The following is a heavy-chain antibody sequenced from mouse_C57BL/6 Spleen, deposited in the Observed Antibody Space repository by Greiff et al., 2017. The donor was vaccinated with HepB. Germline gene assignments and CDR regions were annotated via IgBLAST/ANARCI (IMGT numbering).Heavy chain of an antibody. D-gene: IGHD2-5*01. V-gene: IGHV6-3*01. J-gene: IGHJ3*01. CDR3: TIDYSNYAFAY. CDR1: GFTFSNYW. Sequence: DVKLVESGGGLVQPGGSMKLSCVASGFTFSNYWMNWVRQSPEKGLEWVAQIRLKSDNYATHYAESVKGRFTISRDDSKSSVYLQMNNLRAEDTGIYYCTIDYSNYAFAYWGQGTLVTVSA. CDR2: IRLKSDNYAT.